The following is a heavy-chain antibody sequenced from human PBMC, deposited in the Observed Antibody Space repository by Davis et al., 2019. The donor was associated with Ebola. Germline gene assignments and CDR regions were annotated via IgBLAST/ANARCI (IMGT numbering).Heavy chain of an antibody. Sequence: PGGSLRLSCTASGFTFGDYAMSWVRQAPGKGLEWVGFIRSKAYGGTTEYAASVKGRFTISRDDSKSIAYLQMNSLKTEDTAVYYCTRANYDSSGYYYVSWGQGTLVTVSS. J-gene: IGHJ5*02. CDR3: TRANYDSSGYYYVS. D-gene: IGHD3-22*01. V-gene: IGHV3-49*04. CDR1: GFTFGDYA. CDR2: IRSKAYGGTT.